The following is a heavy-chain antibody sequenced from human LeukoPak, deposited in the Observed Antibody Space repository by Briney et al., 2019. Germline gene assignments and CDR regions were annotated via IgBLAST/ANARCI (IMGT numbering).Heavy chain of an antibody. J-gene: IGHJ4*02. CDR3: ARNLPAADY. V-gene: IGHV3-48*01. CDR2: ISSSSSTI. Sequence: PGGSLRLSCAASGFTFSSYSMNWVRQAPGKGLEWVSYISSSSSTIYYADSVKGRFTTSRDNAKNSLYLQMNSLRAEDTAVYYCARNLPAADYWGQGTLVTVSS. CDR1: GFTFSSYS. D-gene: IGHD2-2*01.